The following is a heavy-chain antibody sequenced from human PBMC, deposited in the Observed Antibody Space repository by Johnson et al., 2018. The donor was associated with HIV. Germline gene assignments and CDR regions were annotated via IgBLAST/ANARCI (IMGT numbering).Heavy chain of an antibody. J-gene: IGHJ3*02. Sequence: QVQLVESGGGVVQPGRSLRLSCAASGFTFRSYGMHWVRQAPGKGLEWVADSVKGRFTISRDNSKNTLYLQMNSLRAGDTAVYYCARNSYSSSSGAFDIWGQGTMVTVSS. CDR3: ARNSYSSSSGAFDI. V-gene: IGHV3-33*01. CDR1: GFTFRSYG. D-gene: IGHD6-6*01.